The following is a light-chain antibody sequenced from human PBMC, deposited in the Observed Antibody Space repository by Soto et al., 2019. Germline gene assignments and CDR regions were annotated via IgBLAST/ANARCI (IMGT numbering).Light chain of an antibody. V-gene: IGLV2-14*01. Sequence: QSALTQPASVSGSPGQSITISCTGTSSDVGGYKYVSWYQQHPNKAPKLMIYEVSNRPSGVSNRFSGSKSGNTASLTISGLQAEDEADYYCSSYTSNSPWVFGGGTKLTVL. CDR3: SSYTSNSPWV. CDR1: SSDVGGYKY. CDR2: EVS. J-gene: IGLJ3*02.